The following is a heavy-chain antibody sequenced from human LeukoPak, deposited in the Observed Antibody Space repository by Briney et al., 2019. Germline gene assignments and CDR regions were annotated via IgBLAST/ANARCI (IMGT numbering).Heavy chain of an antibody. Sequence: PSQTLSLTCAVSGGSIGSGGYSWSWIRQPPGKGLEWIGYIYHSGSTYYNPSLKSRVTISVDRSKNQFSLKLSSVTAADTAVYYCARWVTTEYYFDYWGQGTLVTVSS. J-gene: IGHJ4*02. CDR1: GGSIGSGGYS. V-gene: IGHV4-30-2*01. CDR2: IYHSGST. D-gene: IGHD4-17*01. CDR3: ARWVTTEYYFDY.